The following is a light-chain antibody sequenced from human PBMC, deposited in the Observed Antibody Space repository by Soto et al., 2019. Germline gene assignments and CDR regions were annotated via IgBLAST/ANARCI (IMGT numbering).Light chain of an antibody. V-gene: IGKV3-11*01. Sequence: EIVLTQSPATLSLSPGERATLSCRASQSVSSYLAWYQQKPGQAPRLLIYDASNRATGIPARFSVSGSGTDFTLTISSLEPEDFAFYYCQQRSNWPPTFGQGTKLELK. CDR1: QSVSSY. J-gene: IGKJ2*01. CDR2: DAS. CDR3: QQRSNWPPT.